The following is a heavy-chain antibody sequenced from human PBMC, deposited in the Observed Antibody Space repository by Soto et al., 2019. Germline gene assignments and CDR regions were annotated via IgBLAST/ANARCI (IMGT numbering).Heavy chain of an antibody. CDR1: GGLFSSFA. CDR3: ARGGGPYVWFNEF. CDR2: IIPVFGTT. D-gene: IGHD3-16*01. J-gene: IGHJ4*02. Sequence: SVKVSCKDSGGLFSSFAISWVRQAPGQGLEWMGGIIPVFGTTNYAQKFQGRVTITADESTNTAYMELSSLTSDDTAMYYCARGGGPYVWFNEFWGQGTQVTVS. V-gene: IGHV1-69*13.